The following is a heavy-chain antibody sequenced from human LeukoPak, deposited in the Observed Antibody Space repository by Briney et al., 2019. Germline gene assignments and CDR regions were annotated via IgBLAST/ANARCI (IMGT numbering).Heavy chain of an antibody. CDR2: INPIFGTA. CDR1: GGTFSSYA. Sequence: SLKVSCKASGGTFSSYAISWVLQAPGQGLEWMGGINPIFGTANYAQKFQGRVTITADESTSTAYMELSSLRSEDTAVYYCARGGSSWYQNWFDPWGQGTLVTVSS. CDR3: ARGGSSWYQNWFDP. D-gene: IGHD6-13*01. V-gene: IGHV1-69*13. J-gene: IGHJ5*02.